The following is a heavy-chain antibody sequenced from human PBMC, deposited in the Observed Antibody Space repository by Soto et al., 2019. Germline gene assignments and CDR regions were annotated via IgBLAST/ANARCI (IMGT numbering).Heavy chain of an antibody. CDR2: IIPIFGTA. CDR3: AREGVTIFGVVTYYGMDG. D-gene: IGHD3-3*01. Sequence: QVQLVQSGAEVKKPGSSVKVSCKASGGTFSSYAISWVRQAPGQGLEWMGGIIPIFGTANYAQKFQGRVTITADKSTSTTYMELSSLRSEDTAVYYCAREGVTIFGVVTYYGMDGWGQGTTVTVSS. CDR1: GGTFSSYA. J-gene: IGHJ6*02. V-gene: IGHV1-69*06.